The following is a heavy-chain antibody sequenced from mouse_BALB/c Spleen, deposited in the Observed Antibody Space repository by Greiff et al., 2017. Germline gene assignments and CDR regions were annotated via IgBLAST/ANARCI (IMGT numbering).Heavy chain of an antibody. J-gene: IGHJ4*01. V-gene: IGHV5-4*02. D-gene: IGHD2-4*01. CDR1: GFTFSDYY. CDR2: ISDGGSYT. Sequence: EVQLVESGGGLVKPGGSLKLSCAASGFTFSDYYMYWVRQTPEKRLEWVATISDGGSYTYYPDSVKGRFTISRDNAKNNLYLQMSSLKSEDTAMYYCARVADDYDGGYAMDYWGQGTSVTVSS. CDR3: ARVADDYDGGYAMDY.